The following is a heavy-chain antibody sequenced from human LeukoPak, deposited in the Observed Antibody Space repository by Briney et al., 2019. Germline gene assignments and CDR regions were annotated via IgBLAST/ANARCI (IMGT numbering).Heavy chain of an antibody. J-gene: IGHJ4*02. CDR3: ARGPEGGSYGSEDY. V-gene: IGHV4-39*06. D-gene: IGHD1-26*01. CDR1: GGSISSSSYY. Sequence: PSETLSLTCTVSGGSISSSSYYWGWIRQPPGKGLEWIGSIYYSGSTYYNPSLKSRVTISVDTSKNQFTLKLSSVTAADTAVYYCARGPEGGSYGSEDYWGQGTLVTVSS. CDR2: IYYSGST.